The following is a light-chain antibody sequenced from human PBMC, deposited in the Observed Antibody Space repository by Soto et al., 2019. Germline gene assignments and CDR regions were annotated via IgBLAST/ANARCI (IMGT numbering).Light chain of an antibody. Sequence: QSVLTQPPSASGTPGQRVTISCSGSSSNIGSNTVSWYQQLPGTAPKLLIYSNAQRPSGVPDRFSGSKSGTSASLAISGLQSEDETDYYCAAWDDSLHVVFGGGTKLTVL. V-gene: IGLV1-44*01. J-gene: IGLJ3*02. CDR3: AAWDDSLHVV. CDR2: SNA. CDR1: SSNIGSNT.